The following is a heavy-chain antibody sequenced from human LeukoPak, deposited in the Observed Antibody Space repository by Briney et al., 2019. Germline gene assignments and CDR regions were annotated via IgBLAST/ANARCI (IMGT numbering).Heavy chain of an antibody. J-gene: IGHJ4*02. D-gene: IGHD6-19*01. CDR3: AKDQHSSDGSWYY. CDR1: GFTFSSYA. Sequence: GGPLRLSCAASGFTFSSYAMSWVRQAPGKGLEWVSAISGSGGSTYYADSVKGRFTISRDNSKNTLYLQMNSLRAEDTAVYYCAKDQHSSDGSWYYWGQGTLVTVSS. V-gene: IGHV3-23*01. CDR2: ISGSGGST.